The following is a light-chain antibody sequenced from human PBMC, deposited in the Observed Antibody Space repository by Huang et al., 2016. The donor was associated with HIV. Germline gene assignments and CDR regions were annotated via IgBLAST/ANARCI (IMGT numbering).Light chain of an antibody. CDR1: QNINSN. Sequence: IVMTQSPGTLSVSPGERATLSCRASQNINSNLAWYQQKPGQAPRLLIYGASARATGIPARCSASGSATEFTLTISGLQSEDSAVYFCQHYNEMPLTFGGGTKVEIK. CDR2: GAS. CDR3: QHYNEMPLT. V-gene: IGKV3-15*01. J-gene: IGKJ4*01.